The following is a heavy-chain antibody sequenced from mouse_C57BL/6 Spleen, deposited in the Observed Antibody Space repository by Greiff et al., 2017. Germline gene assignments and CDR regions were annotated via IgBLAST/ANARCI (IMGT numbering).Heavy chain of an antibody. J-gene: IGHJ1*03. D-gene: IGHD1-1*01. V-gene: IGHV1-39*01. CDR1: GYSFTDYN. CDR2: INPNYGTT. Sequence: EVKLMESGPELVKPGASVKISCKASGYSFTDYNMNWVKQSNGKSLEWIGVINPNYGTTSYNQKFKGKATLTVDQSSSTAYMQLNSLTSGGSAVYYFARKDYGSSPCYFDVWGTGTTVTVSS. CDR3: ARKDYGSSPCYFDV.